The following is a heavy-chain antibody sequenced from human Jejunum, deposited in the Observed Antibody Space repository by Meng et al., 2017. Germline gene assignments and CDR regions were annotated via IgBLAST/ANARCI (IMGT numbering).Heavy chain of an antibody. J-gene: IGHJ4*02. CDR2: INDSGST. CDR1: GGSISDYY. V-gene: IGHV4-34*01. D-gene: IGHD4-11*01. Sequence: QVKLQHWGAGLLKPSETLSLTCAVYGGSISDYYWTWIRQPPGKGLEWIGEINDSGSTNYNPSLKSRVTISVDTSKSQFYLRVSSVTAADTAVYYCARGNEYSNYGADFWGQGTLVTVSS. CDR3: ARGNEYSNYGADF.